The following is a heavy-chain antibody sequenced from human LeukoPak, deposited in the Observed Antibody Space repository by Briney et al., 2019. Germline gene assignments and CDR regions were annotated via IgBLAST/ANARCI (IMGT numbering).Heavy chain of an antibody. CDR2: INLDGTDI. CDR1: RFTFSNYW. Sequence: GGSLRLSCAASRFTFSNYWMNWFRQAPGKGLEWISFINLDGTDIHYGESVKGRFTISRDNAKNSLYLQMHTLRAEDTAVYYCAGDGVGALPGDAFDIWSQGTLVTVSS. D-gene: IGHD6-6*01. J-gene: IGHJ3*02. CDR3: AGDGVGALPGDAFDI. V-gene: IGHV3-21*05.